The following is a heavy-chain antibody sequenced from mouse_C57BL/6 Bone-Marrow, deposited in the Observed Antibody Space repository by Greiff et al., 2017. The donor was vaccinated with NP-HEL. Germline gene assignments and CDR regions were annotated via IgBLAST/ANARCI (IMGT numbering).Heavy chain of an antibody. CDR3: ATIYYYGSSYRNYWYFDV. CDR1: GYTFTSYW. J-gene: IGHJ1*03. V-gene: IGHV1-50*01. CDR2: IDPSDSYT. Sequence: QVQLKQPGAELVKPGASVKLSCKASGYTFTSYWMQWVKQRPGQGLEWIGEIDPSDSYTNYNQKFKGKATSTVDTSSSTAYMQLSSLTSEDSAVYYCATIYYYGSSYRNYWYFDVWGTGTTVTVSS. D-gene: IGHD1-1*01.